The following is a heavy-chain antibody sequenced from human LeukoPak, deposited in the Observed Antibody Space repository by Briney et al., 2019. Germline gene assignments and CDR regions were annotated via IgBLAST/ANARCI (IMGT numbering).Heavy chain of an antibody. V-gene: IGHV3-30-3*02. D-gene: IGHD2-2*01. CDR1: GFTFGSYP. CDR2: ISYDGNDK. J-gene: IGHJ4*02. CDR3: AKIPKGGYFDY. Sequence: SGGSLRLSCAASGFTFGSYPMHWVRQAPGKGLEWVAVISYDGNDKHYADSVKGRFTISRDNSNNALYLQMNSLRAEDTAVYYCAKIPKGGYFDYWGQGTLVTVSS.